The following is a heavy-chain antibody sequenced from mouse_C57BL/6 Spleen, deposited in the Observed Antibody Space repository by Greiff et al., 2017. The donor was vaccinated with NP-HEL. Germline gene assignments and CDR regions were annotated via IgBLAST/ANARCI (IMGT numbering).Heavy chain of an antibody. V-gene: IGHV1-20*01. D-gene: IGHD1-2*01. J-gene: IGHJ4*01. Sequence: VQLKESGPELVKPGDSVKISCKASGYSFTGYFMNWVMQSHGKSLEWIGRINPYNGDTFYNQKFKGKATLTVDKSSSTAHMELRSLTSEDSAVYYCARSSLLLYAMDYWGQGTSVTVSS. CDR3: ARSSLLLYAMDY. CDR2: INPYNGDT. CDR1: GYSFTGYF.